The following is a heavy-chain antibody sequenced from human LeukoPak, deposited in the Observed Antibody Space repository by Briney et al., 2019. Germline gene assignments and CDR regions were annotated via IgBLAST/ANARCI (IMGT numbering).Heavy chain of an antibody. Sequence: GGSLRLSCAASGFTFSSYGMHWVRQTPGKGLEWVAVIWYDGSNKYYADSVKGRFTISRDNSKNTLYLQMNSLRAEDTAVYYCAREAGPGGLAGYSSGWYGYYFNYWGQGTLVTVSS. CDR1: GFTFSSYG. D-gene: IGHD6-19*01. V-gene: IGHV3-33*01. CDR3: AREAGPGGLAGYSSGWYGYYFNY. CDR2: IWYDGSNK. J-gene: IGHJ4*02.